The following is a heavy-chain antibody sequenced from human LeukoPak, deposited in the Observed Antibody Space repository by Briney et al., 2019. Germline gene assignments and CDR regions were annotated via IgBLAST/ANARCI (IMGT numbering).Heavy chain of an antibody. CDR1: GGSISGYY. CDR3: ARHRGYSYGVDY. J-gene: IGHJ4*02. D-gene: IGHD5-18*01. V-gene: IGHV4-34*01. CDR2: INHSGST. Sequence: SETLSLTCTVSGGSISGYYWSWVRQPPGKGLEWIGEINHSGSTNYNPSLKSRVTISVDTSKNQFSLKLSSVTAADTAVYYCARHRGYSYGVDYWGQGTLVTVSS.